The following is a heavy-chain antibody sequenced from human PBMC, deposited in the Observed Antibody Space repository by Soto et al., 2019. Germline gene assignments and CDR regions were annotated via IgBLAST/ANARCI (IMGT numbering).Heavy chain of an antibody. CDR3: ATARRYYDSSGYYYYGMDV. J-gene: IGHJ6*02. CDR2: FDPEDGET. Sequence: QVRLVQSGAEVKKPGASVKVSCKVSGYTLTELSMHWVRQAPGKGLEWMGGFDPEDGETIYAQKFQGRVTMTEDTSTDTAYMELSSLRSEDTAVYYCATARRYYDSSGYYYYGMDVWGQGTTVTVSS. D-gene: IGHD3-22*01. V-gene: IGHV1-24*01. CDR1: GYTLTELS.